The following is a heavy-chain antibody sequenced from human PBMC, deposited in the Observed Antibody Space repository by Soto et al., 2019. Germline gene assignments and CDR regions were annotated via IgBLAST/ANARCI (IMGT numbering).Heavy chain of an antibody. CDR1: GGTFSSYA. J-gene: IGHJ4*02. V-gene: IGHV1-69*01. D-gene: IGHD6-13*01. Sequence: QVQLVQSGAEVQKPGSSVKVSCKASGGTFSSYAISWVRQAPGQGLEWMGGIIPIFGTANYAQKFQGRVTITADESTSTAYMELSSLRSEDTAVYYCASPVPYSSSWANPFDYWGQGTLVTVSS. CDR3: ASPVPYSSSWANPFDY. CDR2: IIPIFGTA.